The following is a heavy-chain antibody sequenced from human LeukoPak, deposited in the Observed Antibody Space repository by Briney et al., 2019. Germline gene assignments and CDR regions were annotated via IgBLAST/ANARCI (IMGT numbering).Heavy chain of an antibody. CDR2: ISSSGGST. CDR3: AKNSQIAAAGVGFFDY. Sequence: GGSLTLSCAASGFTFSSYAMHWVRQAPGKGLEWVSGISSSGGSTYYADSVKGRFTISRDNSENTLYLQMNSLRAEDTAVYYCAKNSQIAAAGVGFFDYWGQGTLVTVSS. D-gene: IGHD6-13*01. J-gene: IGHJ4*02. CDR1: GFTFSSYA. V-gene: IGHV3-23*01.